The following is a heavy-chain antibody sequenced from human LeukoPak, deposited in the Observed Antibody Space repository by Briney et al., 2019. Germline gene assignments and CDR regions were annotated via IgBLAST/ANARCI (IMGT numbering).Heavy chain of an antibody. Sequence: PGGSLRLSCATSGFTFTDEYIHWVRQAPGQGLEWMGWINPYSGAINYAQKFQGRVTLTRDTSISTAYMELSRLTSGDTAVYYCARDPKSQLLLDYWGQGTLVTVSS. CDR3: ARDPKSQLLLDY. D-gene: IGHD2-2*01. CDR1: GFTFTDEY. CDR2: INPYSGAI. J-gene: IGHJ4*02. V-gene: IGHV1-2*02.